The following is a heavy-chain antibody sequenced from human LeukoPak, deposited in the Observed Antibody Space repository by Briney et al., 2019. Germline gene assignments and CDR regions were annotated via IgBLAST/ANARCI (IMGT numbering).Heavy chain of an antibody. CDR1: GFTFSSYE. Sequence: PGGSLRLSCAASGFTFSSYEMNWVRQAPGKGLEWVSYISSSGSTIYYADSVKGRFTTSRDNAKNSLYLQMNSLRAEDTAVYYCARDRGNGALDYWGQGTLVTVSS. D-gene: IGHD1-1*01. CDR2: ISSSGSTI. J-gene: IGHJ4*02. CDR3: ARDRGNGALDY. V-gene: IGHV3-48*03.